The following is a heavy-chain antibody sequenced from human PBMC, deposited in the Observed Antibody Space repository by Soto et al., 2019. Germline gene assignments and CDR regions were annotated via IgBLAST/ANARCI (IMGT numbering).Heavy chain of an antibody. Sequence: SETLSLTCTVSGGSISSSSYYWGWIRQPPGKGLEWIGSIYYSGSTYYNPSLKSRVTISVDTSKNQFSLKLSSVTAADTAVYYCASSRIWSGSYYYYYYMDVWGKGTTVTVSS. CDR2: IYYSGST. J-gene: IGHJ6*03. D-gene: IGHD3-3*01. CDR3: ASSRIWSGSYYYYYYMDV. CDR1: GGSISSSSYY. V-gene: IGHV4-39*01.